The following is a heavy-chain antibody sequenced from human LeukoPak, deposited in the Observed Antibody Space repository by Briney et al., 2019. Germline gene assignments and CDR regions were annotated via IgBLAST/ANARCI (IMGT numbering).Heavy chain of an antibody. CDR2: INPNSGDT. CDR3: ARRVQTTGVFDY. V-gene: IGHV1-2*06. D-gene: IGHD4/OR15-4a*01. Sequence: GASVKVSCNASGYTFTGYYMHWVRQAPGQGLEWMGRINPNSGDTNHAQKFQGRVTMTGDTSISTAYMELSRLKSDDTAVYYCARRVQTTGVFDYWGQGTLVTVSP. J-gene: IGHJ4*02. CDR1: GYTFTGYY.